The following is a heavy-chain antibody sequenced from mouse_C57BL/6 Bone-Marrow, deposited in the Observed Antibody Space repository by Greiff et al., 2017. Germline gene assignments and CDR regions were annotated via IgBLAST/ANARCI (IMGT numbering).Heavy chain of an antibody. V-gene: IGHV5-12*01. J-gene: IGHJ2*01. D-gene: IGHD1-1*01. Sequence: EVNLVESGGGLVQPGGSLKLSCAASGFTFSDYYMYWVRQTPGKGLEWVAYISNGGGSTYYPDTVKGRFTISRDNAKNTLYLQMSRLKSEDTAMYYCARHYYGSSCDYWGQGTALTVSA. CDR2: ISNGGGST. CDR1: GFTFSDYY. CDR3: ARHYYGSSCDY.